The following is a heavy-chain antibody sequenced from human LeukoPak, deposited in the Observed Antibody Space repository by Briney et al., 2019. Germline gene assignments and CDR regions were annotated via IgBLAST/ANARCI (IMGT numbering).Heavy chain of an antibody. D-gene: IGHD1-26*01. J-gene: IGHJ4*02. CDR1: GYTFATYA. CDR2: SNAGNGNT. V-gene: IGHV1-3*02. Sequence: SVKVSCKASGYTFATYAMHWVRQAPGQRLEWMGWSNAGNGNTKYSQEFQGRVTITRDTSASTAYMELSSLRSEDMAVYYCARELSPSGNYDCWGQGTLVTVSS. CDR3: ARELSPSGNYDC.